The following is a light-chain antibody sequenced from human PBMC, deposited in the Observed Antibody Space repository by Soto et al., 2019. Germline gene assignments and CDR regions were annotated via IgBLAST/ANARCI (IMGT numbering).Light chain of an antibody. J-gene: IGKJ5*01. V-gene: IGKV3-11*01. CDR2: DAS. CDR1: QSVSSY. CDR3: QQRSDWPS. Sequence: EIVLKLYPVTLSLSLGQRATLSCRASQSVSSYLAWYQQTPGQAPRLLIYDASNRATGIPARFSGSGSGTDFTLTIRSLQPEDFAVYYCQQRSDWPSFGQGTRLEIK.